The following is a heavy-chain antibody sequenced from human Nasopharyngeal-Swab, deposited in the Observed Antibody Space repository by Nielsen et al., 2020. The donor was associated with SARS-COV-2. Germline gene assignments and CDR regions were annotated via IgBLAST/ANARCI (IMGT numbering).Heavy chain of an antibody. J-gene: IGHJ4*02. CDR3: ARHIGDYLLDS. CDR1: GDSIYSNNW. V-gene: IGHV4-4*02. D-gene: IGHD2-21*01. Sequence: SETLSLTFAVSGDSIYSNNWWSWARQPPGKGLEWIGQISPSGSYHGRTTNYNPSLKSRVAISVDQSKNQFSLKLSSVTAADTAVYYCARHIGDYLLDSWGQGTLVTVSS. CDR2: ISPSGSYHGRTT.